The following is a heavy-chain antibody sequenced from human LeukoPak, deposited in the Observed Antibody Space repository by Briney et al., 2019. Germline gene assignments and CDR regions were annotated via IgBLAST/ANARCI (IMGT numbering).Heavy chain of an antibody. D-gene: IGHD2-15*01. J-gene: IGHJ4*02. CDR3: AAGYCSGGSCYGGYYFDY. Sequence: SETLSLTCTVSGGSISSSSYYWGWIRQPPGKGLEWIGSIYYSGSTYYNPSLKSRVTISVDTSKNQFSLKLSSVTAADTAVYYCAAGYCSGGSCYGGYYFDYWGQGTLVTVSS. V-gene: IGHV4-39*07. CDR1: GGSISSSSYY. CDR2: IYYSGST.